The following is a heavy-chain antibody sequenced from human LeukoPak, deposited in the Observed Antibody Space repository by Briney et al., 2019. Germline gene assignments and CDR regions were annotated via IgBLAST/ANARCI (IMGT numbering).Heavy chain of an antibody. V-gene: IGHV4-61*05. CDR3: ARSLGYCSSTSCYGLAY. CDR1: GGSISSSSYY. D-gene: IGHD2-2*03. Sequence: SETLSLTCTVSGGSISSSSYYWGWIRQPPGKGPEWIGYISYSGGTNYNPSLKSRVTISIDTSKNQLSLKLSSVTAADTAVYYCARSLGYCSSTSCYGLAYWGQGTLVTVSS. J-gene: IGHJ4*02. CDR2: ISYSGGT.